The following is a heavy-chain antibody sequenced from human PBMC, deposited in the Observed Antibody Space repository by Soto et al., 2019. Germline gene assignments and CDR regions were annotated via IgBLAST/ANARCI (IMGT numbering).Heavy chain of an antibody. D-gene: IGHD3-22*01. Sequence: QVQLVQSGAEVKKPGSSVKVSCKASGGTFSSYAISWVRQAPGQGLAWMGGIIPIFGTANYAQKFQGRVPITADESTSTAYRELSSLGSEETAVYYCARETMIVVVTSPNAFDTWGQGTMVTVSS. CDR1: GGTFSSYA. CDR3: ARETMIVVVTSPNAFDT. CDR2: IIPIFGTA. J-gene: IGHJ3*02. V-gene: IGHV1-69*12.